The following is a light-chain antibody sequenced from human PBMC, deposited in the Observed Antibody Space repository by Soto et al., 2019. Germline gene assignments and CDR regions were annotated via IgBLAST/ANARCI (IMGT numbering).Light chain of an antibody. CDR2: AAP. CDR3: KKYNHWTLT. V-gene: IGKV3-15*01. J-gene: IGKJ4*01. Sequence: EIVLTQSPGTLSLSPGERATLSCRASQSLSTYLAWYQQKPGQAPRLLIYAAPTRATGVTGRFSGSGYGTEFSLKIRSLKDEESAVYYCKKYNHWTLTLGGGKKVDIK. CDR1: QSLSTY.